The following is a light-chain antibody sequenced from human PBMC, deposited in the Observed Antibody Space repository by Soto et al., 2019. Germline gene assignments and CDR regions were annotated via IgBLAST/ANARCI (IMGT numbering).Light chain of an antibody. J-gene: IGKJ4*01. CDR1: QGITSY. V-gene: IGKV1-9*01. CDR2: AAS. CDR3: QQLYSYPLT. Sequence: IQVTQSPSSLSASVGDRVTITCRASQGITSYLAWYQQKPGKAPKLLIYAASAWQTGVSSRFSGSGYGTDFALTISNLQPEDFATYFCQQLYSYPLTCGGGTTVEF.